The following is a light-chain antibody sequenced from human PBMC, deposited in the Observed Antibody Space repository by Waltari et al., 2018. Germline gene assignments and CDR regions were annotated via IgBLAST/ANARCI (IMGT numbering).Light chain of an antibody. V-gene: IGLV3-21*03. CDR1: NMRSKD. J-gene: IGLJ3*02. CDR3: QVWDRSYDQWV. CDR2: DDS. Sequence: SYVLTQPPSVSVAPGNTATITCGGTNMRSKDVPWYQQKPGQAPMLVVTDDSDRPSGIPDRFSGSNSGNTATLTISRVEAGDEADYYCQVWDRSYDQWVFGGGTKLTVL.